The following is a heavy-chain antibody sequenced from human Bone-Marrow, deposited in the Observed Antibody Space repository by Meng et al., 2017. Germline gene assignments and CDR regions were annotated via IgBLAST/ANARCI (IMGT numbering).Heavy chain of an antibody. CDR1: GFTFSGSA. J-gene: IGHJ4*02. CDR2: IRSKANSYAT. V-gene: IGHV3-73*01. Sequence: GGSLRLSCAASGFTFSGSAMHWVRQASGKGLEWVGRIRSKANSYATAYAASVKGRFTISRDDSKNTAYLQMNSLRAEDTAVYYCARVPGGASIDYWGQGTLVTVSS. CDR3: ARVPGGASIDY. D-gene: IGHD1-26*01.